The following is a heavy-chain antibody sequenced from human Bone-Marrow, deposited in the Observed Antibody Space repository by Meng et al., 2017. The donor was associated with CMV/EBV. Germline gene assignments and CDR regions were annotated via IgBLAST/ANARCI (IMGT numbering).Heavy chain of an antibody. CDR2: ISSSRRYI. J-gene: IGHJ4*02. D-gene: IGHD2-2*01. CDR1: GFSFSSYS. V-gene: IGHV3-21*01. Sequence: LSLTCAASGFSFSSYSMNWVRQAPGKGLGWVSSISSSRRYIYYADSVKGRFTISRDNAKNTLYLQMNSLRAEDTAVYYCAREIIVVVPASGFDYWGQGTLVTVSS. CDR3: AREIIVVVPASGFDY.